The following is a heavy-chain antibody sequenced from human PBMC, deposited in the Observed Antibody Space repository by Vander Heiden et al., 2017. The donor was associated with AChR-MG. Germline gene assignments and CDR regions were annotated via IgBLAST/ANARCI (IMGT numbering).Heavy chain of an antibody. CDR3: ARQRWRD. Sequence: EVQLVQSGAEVKKPGESLKISCKGSGYNFTTHWNGWARQLPGKGLEWMGINYPGDSDTRHSPSFQGHVIISADKPISTAYLQWSSLKASDTAIYYCARQRWRDWGRGTLVTVSS. J-gene: IGHJ4*02. CDR1: GYNFTTHW. CDR2: NYPGDSDT. D-gene: IGHD4-17*01. V-gene: IGHV5-51*01.